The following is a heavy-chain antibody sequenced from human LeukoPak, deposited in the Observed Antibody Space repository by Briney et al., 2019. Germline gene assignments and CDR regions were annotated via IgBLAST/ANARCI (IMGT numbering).Heavy chain of an antibody. V-gene: IGHV1-46*01. CDR1: GYTFTSYY. CDR2: INPSGGST. Sequence: APVKVSCKASGYTFTSYYMHWVRQAPGQGLEWMGIINPSGGSTSYAQKFQGRVTMTRDTSTSTVYMELSSLRSEDTAVYYCARSGAGGIAATYGMDVWGQGTTVTVSS. D-gene: IGHD6-13*01. CDR3: ARSGAGGIAATYGMDV. J-gene: IGHJ6*02.